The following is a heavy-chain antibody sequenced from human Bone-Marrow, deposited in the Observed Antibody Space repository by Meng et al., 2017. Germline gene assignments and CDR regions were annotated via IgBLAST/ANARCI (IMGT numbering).Heavy chain of an antibody. Sequence: QVQLQRGGAGLLKPSETLSLTCVVPGGSFSDYYWSWIRQPPGKGLEWIGEINHSGSTNYNPSLESRATISVDTSQNNLSLKLSSVTAADSAVYYCARGPTTMAHDFDYWGQGTLVTVSS. CDR3: ARGPTTMAHDFDY. CDR1: GGSFSDYY. D-gene: IGHD4-11*01. V-gene: IGHV4-34*01. J-gene: IGHJ4*02. CDR2: INHSGST.